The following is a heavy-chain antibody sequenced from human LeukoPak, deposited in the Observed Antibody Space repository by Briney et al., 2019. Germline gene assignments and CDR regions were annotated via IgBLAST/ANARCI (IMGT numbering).Heavy chain of an antibody. CDR3: ASGYYDSSGYRDY. D-gene: IGHD3-22*01. V-gene: IGHV3-21*01. Sequence: PGGSLRLSCAVSGFTFSSYSMNWVRQAPGKGLEWVSSISSSSSYIYYADSVRGRFTISRDNAKNSLYLQMNSLRAEDTAVYYCASGYYDSSGYRDYWGQGTGVTVTA. CDR2: ISSSSSYI. J-gene: IGHJ4*02. CDR1: GFTFSSYS.